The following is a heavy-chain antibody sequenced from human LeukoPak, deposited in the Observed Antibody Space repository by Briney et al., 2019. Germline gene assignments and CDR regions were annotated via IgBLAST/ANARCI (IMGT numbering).Heavy chain of an antibody. CDR1: GFTFSSHA. CDR3: ARHIAGDAFDI. D-gene: IGHD2-21*01. Sequence: PGGSLRLSCAASGFTFSSHAMSWVRQAPGKGLEWVSGITGDGSGANYADSVKGRFTISRDNAKNVLFLQMNSLRAEDTAVYYCARHIAGDAFDIWGQGTMVTVSS. J-gene: IGHJ3*02. V-gene: IGHV3-74*01. CDR2: ITGDGSGA.